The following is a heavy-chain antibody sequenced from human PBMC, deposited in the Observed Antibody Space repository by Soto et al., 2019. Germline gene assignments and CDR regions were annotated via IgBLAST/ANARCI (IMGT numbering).Heavy chain of an antibody. CDR1: GGTFSSYA. J-gene: IGHJ4*02. Sequence: QVQLVQSGAEVKKPGSSVKVSCKASGGTFSSYAISWVRQAPGQGLEWMGGIIPIFGTANYAQKFQGRVTITADESTRPAYMELSSLGTEETGVYSCGGGGGGYYDSSGYYYWGQGTLVTVSS. CDR2: IIPIFGTA. CDR3: GGGGGGYYDSSGYYY. V-gene: IGHV1-69*01. D-gene: IGHD3-22*01.